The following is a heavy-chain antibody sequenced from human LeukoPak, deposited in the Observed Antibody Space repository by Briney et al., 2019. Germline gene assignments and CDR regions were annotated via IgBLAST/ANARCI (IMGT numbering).Heavy chain of an antibody. V-gene: IGHV3-66*01. CDR2: IYTGGST. CDR1: EFTVSSNY. D-gene: IGHD2-2*01. J-gene: IGHJ4*02. CDR3: AKASSETNFDY. Sequence: GGSLRLSCAASEFTVSSNYMSWVRQAPGKGLEWVSVIYTGGSTYYADSVKGRFTISRDNSQNTLYLQMNSLRVEDTAIYYCAKASSETNFDYWGQGTLVTVSS.